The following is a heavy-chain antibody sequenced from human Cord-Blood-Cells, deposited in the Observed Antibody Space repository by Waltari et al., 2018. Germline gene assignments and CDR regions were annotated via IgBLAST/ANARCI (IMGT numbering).Heavy chain of an antibody. CDR2: INHSGST. V-gene: IGHV4-34*01. CDR1: GGSFSGYY. J-gene: IGHJ6*02. Sequence: QVQLQQWGAGLLKPSETLSLTRAVYGGSFSGYYWSWIRQPPGKGLEWIGEINHSGSTNYNPSLKSRVTISVDTSKNQFSLKLSSVTAADTAVYYCAREDYYYGMDVWGQGTTVTVSS. CDR3: AREDYYYGMDV.